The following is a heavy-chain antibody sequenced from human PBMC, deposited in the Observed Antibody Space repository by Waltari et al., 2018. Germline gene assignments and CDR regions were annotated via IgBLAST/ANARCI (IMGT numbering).Heavy chain of an antibody. CDR2: IHYRGST. D-gene: IGHD3-22*01. J-gene: IGHJ4*02. Sequence: QVQLQESGPGLVKPSQTLSLTCTVSGGSISSGDYYWSWIRQPTGKGLEWIGDIHYRGSTYYHPPLTRRVTISVDTSKNQFSLKLSSVTAAYTAVYYCARGWYYYDSSGSADFDYWCQGTLVTVSS. V-gene: IGHV4-30-4*01. CDR3: ARGWYYYDSSGSADFDY. CDR1: GGSISSGDYY.